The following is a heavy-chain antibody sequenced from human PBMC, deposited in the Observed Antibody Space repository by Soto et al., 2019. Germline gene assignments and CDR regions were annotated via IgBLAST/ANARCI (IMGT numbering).Heavy chain of an antibody. CDR2: VSHDGTLY. CDR1: GVIYSSCA. D-gene: IGHD2-21*01. V-gene: IGHV3-30*18. J-gene: IGHJ4*02. Sequence: QVQLVESGGGVVQPGRSLRLSCSASGVIYSSCAMHWVRQVPGKGLEWLAVVSHDGTLYPYADSVRARFTISRDNSRKMLYVQMNSLRPDDTAVYYCVKDRLDTWSFDNWGQGTLVTVSS. CDR3: VKDRLDTWSFDN.